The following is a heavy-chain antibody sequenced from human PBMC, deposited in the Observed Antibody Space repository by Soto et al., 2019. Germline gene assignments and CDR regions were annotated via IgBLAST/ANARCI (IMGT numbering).Heavy chain of an antibody. D-gene: IGHD4-17*01. CDR2: IYYSGNT. J-gene: IGHJ6*02. CDR1: GGSISSYY. CDR3: ARAAVTHERYHYGMDV. V-gene: IGHV4-59*01. Sequence: PSETLSLTCTVSGGSISSYYWSWIRQSPGKGLEWIGCIYYSGNTNYNPSLKSRVTISVNTSKNQFSLRLTSVTAADTDVYYCARAAVTHERYHYGMDVWGQGTTVTVSS.